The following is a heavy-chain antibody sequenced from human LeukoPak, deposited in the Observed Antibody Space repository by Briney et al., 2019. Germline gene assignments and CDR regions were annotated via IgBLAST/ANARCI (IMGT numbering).Heavy chain of an antibody. V-gene: IGHV4-34*12. CDR1: NASFSSFY. D-gene: IGHD3-22*01. CDR3: ARVKVVPRRSYYMDV. Sequence: PSETLSLTCVVYNASFSSFYWSWIRQSPGKGLEWIGEIIHSGSTNYNPSLKSRVTISVDSSKNQFSLNLNSVTAADTAVYYCARVKVVPRRSYYMDVWGKGTTVTVSS. J-gene: IGHJ6*03. CDR2: IIHSGST.